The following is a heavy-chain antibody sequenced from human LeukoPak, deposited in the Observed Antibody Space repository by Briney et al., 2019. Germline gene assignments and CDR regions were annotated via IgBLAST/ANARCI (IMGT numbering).Heavy chain of an antibody. V-gene: IGHV4-59*01. J-gene: IGHJ4*02. CDR1: GGSISNYY. CDR3: AREESGVVVY. D-gene: IGHD3-3*01. Sequence: SETLSLTCTVSGGSISNYYWSWIRQPPGKGLEWIGYIYYSGSTNYNPSLKSRVTISVDTSKNQFSLKLRSVTAADTAVYYCAREESGVVVYWGQGTLVTVSS. CDR2: IYYSGST.